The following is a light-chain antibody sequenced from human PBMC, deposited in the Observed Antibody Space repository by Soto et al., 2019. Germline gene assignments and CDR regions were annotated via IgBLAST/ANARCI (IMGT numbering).Light chain of an antibody. V-gene: IGKV3-11*01. CDR2: GAF. J-gene: IGKJ5*01. CDR1: PSVTNF. Sequence: EIVLTQSPATLSLSPWERATLSCRPSPSVTNFLAWYQQKPGQAPRLLIYGAFNRATGIPARFSGSGSGTDFTLTISSLEPEDSAIYYCQQRNIWPPVTFGQGTRLEI. CDR3: QQRNIWPPVT.